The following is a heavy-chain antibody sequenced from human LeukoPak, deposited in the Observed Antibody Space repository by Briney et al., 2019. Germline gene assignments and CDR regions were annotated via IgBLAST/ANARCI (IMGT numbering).Heavy chain of an antibody. CDR1: GFTFTSYG. D-gene: IGHD5-18*01. Sequence: PGGSLRLSCAASGFTFTSYGMHWVRQAPGKGLEWVALISFDGSNKYYADSVKGRFTISRDNSKNTLYLQMNSLRSEGTAVYYCAKESSEYIYGYCNYWGQGTLVTVSS. CDR3: AKESSEYIYGYCNY. CDR2: ISFDGSNK. J-gene: IGHJ4*02. V-gene: IGHV3-30*18.